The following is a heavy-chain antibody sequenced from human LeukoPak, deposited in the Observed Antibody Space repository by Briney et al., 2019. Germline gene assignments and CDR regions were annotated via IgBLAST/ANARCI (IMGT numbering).Heavy chain of an antibody. J-gene: IGHJ4*02. D-gene: IGHD1-26*01. CDR3: ARDRSMEVGPSTDYFDL. Sequence: ASVKVSCKASGYTFTGHYMYWVRQAPGQGLECMGWINPNSGDTNYAQNFQGRVTMTRDTSITTAYMELSRLKFDDTAVYYCARDRSMEVGPSTDYFDLWGQGTLVTVSS. CDR1: GYTFTGHY. V-gene: IGHV1-2*02. CDR2: INPNSGDT.